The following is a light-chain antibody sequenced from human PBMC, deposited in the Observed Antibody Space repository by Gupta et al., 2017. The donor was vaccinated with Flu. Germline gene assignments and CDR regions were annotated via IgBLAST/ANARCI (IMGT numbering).Light chain of an antibody. CDR1: QHLANY. Sequence: DIQMTQSPSSLSASVGERATITCRASQHLANYLHWYQQKPGKAPQLLIYQASKLETGVPSRFSGSGSGTEFSFTISRLQAEDFANYYCQQDSKIPVTFGQGTRLDI. CDR3: QQDSKIPVT. J-gene: IGKJ5*01. CDR2: QAS. V-gene: IGKV1-33*01.